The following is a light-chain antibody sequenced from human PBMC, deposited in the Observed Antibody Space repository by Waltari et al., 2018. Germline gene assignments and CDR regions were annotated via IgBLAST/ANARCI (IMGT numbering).Light chain of an antibody. J-gene: IGLJ3*02. Sequence: SYVLTQPPSGSVAPGKTARIPGGGNNIGSKSGHGYQQRPGQAPVLVIYDDSDRPSGIPERFSGSNSGNTATLTISRVEAGDEADYYCQVWDSSSDHSWVFGGGTKLTVL. V-gene: IGLV3-21*04. CDR2: DDS. CDR1: NIGSKS. CDR3: QVWDSSSDHSWV.